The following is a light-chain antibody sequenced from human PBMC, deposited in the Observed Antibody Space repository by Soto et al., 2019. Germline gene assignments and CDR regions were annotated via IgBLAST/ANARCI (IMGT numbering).Light chain of an antibody. V-gene: IGKV3-11*01. CDR1: QSVSSY. CDR3: QQRSNWPPNT. CDR2: DAS. Sequence: EIVLTQSPATLSLSPGDTATLSCRASQSVSSYLAWYQQRPGQAPRLHIYDASNRAAGIPARFSGSGSGTDFTLTISSLEPEDFAVYYCQQRSNWPPNTFGQGTKLEIK. J-gene: IGKJ2*01.